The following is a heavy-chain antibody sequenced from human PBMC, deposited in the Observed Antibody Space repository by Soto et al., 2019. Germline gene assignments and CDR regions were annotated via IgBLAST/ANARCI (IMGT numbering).Heavy chain of an antibody. CDR2: IYPGDSTT. CDR1: GYSSTSYW. Sequence: GESLKISCQGSGYSSTSYWIAWVRQMPGKGLEWMGIIYPGDSTTRYSPSFQGQVTISADKSISTAYLQWSSLKASDTAMYYCARKFTNYFHMDVWGKGTTVTVSS. V-gene: IGHV5-51*01. CDR3: ARKFTNYFHMDV. J-gene: IGHJ6*03.